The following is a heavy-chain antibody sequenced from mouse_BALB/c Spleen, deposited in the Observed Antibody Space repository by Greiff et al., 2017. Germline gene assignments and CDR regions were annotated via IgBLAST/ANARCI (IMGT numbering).Heavy chain of an antibody. CDR1: GFTFSSFG. CDR2: ISSGSSTI. V-gene: IGHV5-17*02. CDR3: ARDYSLAY. D-gene: IGHD2-12*01. J-gene: IGHJ3*01. Sequence: DVKLVESGGGLVQPGGSRKLSCAASGFTFSSFGMHWVRQAPEKGLEWVAYISSGSSTIYYADTVKGRFTISRDNPKNTLFLQMTSLRSEDTAMYYCARDYSLAYWGQGTLVTVSA.